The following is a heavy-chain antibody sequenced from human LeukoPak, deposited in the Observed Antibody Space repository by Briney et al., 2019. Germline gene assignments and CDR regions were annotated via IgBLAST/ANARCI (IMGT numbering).Heavy chain of an antibody. V-gene: IGHV3-23*01. CDR1: GFTFSNYA. CDR2: INNNGGNT. Sequence: GGSLRLSCAASGFTFSNYAMSWVRQAPGKGLEWVSSINNNGGNTYYADSVKGRFTISRDNSKNTLYLQMDSLRAEDTAVYYCAKEGTPQVSTWYDLWGQGTQVIVSS. D-gene: IGHD3-10*01. J-gene: IGHJ5*02. CDR3: AKEGTPQVSTWYDL.